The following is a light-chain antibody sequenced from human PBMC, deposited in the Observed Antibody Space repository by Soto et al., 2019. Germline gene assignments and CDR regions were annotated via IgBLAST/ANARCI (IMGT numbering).Light chain of an antibody. CDR2: DTS. V-gene: IGKV3-15*01. CDR3: QRYNNWPLT. Sequence: EMVLTQSPGTLSLSPGERATLSCRASQSVSSNFLAWYQQKPGQTPRLLIYDTSTRATGVPARFSGSRSGTEFTLTINSLQSEDFAVYYCQRYNNWPLTFGGGTKVDIK. CDR1: QSVSSN. J-gene: IGKJ4*01.